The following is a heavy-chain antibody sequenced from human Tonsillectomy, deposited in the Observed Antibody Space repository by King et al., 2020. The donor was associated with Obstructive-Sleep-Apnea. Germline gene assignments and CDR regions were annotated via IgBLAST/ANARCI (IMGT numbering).Heavy chain of an antibody. D-gene: IGHD3-3*01. CDR3: AKSCGTECN. CDR1: GFIFDDYA. V-gene: IGHV3-9*01. J-gene: IGHJ4*02. CDR2: MSWNSGSI. Sequence: CAASGFIFDDYAMHWVRQAPGKGLEWVSGMSWNSGSIAYADSVKGRFTISRDNAKKFLYLQMNSLRTEDTALYYCAKSCGTECNWGPGTLVTVSS.